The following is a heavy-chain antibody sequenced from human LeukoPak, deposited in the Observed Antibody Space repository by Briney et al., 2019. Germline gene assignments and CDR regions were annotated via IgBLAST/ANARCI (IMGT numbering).Heavy chain of an antibody. Sequence: GGSLRLSCAASGFTLSSYTMHWVRQAPVKGLQWVAFISYDGSNKYYADSVKGRFTISRDNSKNTLYLQMNSLRAEDTAVYYCARDLEGTTKYFSYYMDVWGKGTTVTVSS. CDR1: GFTLSSYT. CDR3: ARDLEGTTKYFSYYMDV. J-gene: IGHJ6*03. V-gene: IGHV3-30*04. CDR2: ISYDGSNK. D-gene: IGHD4-11*01.